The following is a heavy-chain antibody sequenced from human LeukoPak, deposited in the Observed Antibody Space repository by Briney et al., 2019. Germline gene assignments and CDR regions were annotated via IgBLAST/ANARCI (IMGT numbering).Heavy chain of an antibody. V-gene: IGHV1-8*01. J-gene: IGHJ4*02. CDR3: ARGQGSHGQQLGDY. CDR2: LNPNSGNT. D-gene: IGHD6-13*01. CDR1: GYTFTNYD. Sequence: ASVKVSCKASGYTFTNYDISWVRQAPGQGLEWMGWLNPNSGNTVYAQNFQGRVTMTRNISVNTAYMELTSLRSDDTAVYYCARGQGSHGQQLGDYWGQGTLVTVSS.